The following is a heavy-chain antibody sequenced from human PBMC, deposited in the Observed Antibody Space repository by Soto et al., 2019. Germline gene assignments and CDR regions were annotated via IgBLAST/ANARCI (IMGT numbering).Heavy chain of an antibody. CDR1: GFTFSYND. D-gene: IGHD2-2*01. J-gene: IGHJ4*02. Sequence: GGSLRLSCAASGFTFSYNDMTWIRQSPGKGLEWVSFISGNSDTTYYADSVKGRFTVSRDNSKNTLYLRMNSLRVEDTAIYYCVKHTNWADPGWGQGTLVTSPQ. V-gene: IGHV3-23*01. CDR2: ISGNSDTT. CDR3: VKHTNWADPG.